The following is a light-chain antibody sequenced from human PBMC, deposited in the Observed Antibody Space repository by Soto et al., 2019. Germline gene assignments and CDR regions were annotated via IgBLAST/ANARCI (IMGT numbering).Light chain of an antibody. CDR3: SSYAGSNNLYV. V-gene: IGLV2-8*01. CDR1: SSDVGGSNY. J-gene: IGLJ1*01. CDR2: EVS. Sequence: QSALTQPASVSGSPGQSITISCTGTSSDVGGSNYVSWYQQLPGKAPKLMIYEVSKRPSGVPDRFSGSKSGNTASLSVSGLQAEDEADYYCSSYAGSNNLYVFGTGTKLTVL.